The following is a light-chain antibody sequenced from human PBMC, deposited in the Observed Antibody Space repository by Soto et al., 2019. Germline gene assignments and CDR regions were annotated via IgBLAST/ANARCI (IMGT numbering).Light chain of an antibody. V-gene: IGLV1-47*02. CDR2: SND. J-gene: IGLJ1*01. CDR3: ATSEDSLKTYV. CDR1: SFTIGFNY. Sequence: QSGLTQPPSASGPPGQTVTISCSGSSFTIGFNYVYWYQQLPGMAPKLLIHSNDERPSGVPDRFSGSKSVTSASLAISGLRSEEEADYYCATSEDSLKTYVFGNGTKVTVL.